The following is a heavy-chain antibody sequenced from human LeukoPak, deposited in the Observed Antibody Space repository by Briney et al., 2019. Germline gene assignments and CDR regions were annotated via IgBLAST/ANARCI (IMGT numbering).Heavy chain of an antibody. D-gene: IGHD4-23*01. V-gene: IGHV1-18*01. J-gene: IGHJ4*02. CDR2: ISAYKGNT. CDR3: AFYGGNSYADY. CDR1: GGTFSSYA. Sequence: ASVKVSCKASGGTFSSYAISWVRQAPGQGLEWMGWISAYKGNTNYAQKLQVRVTMTTDTSTNTAYMELRSLRSDDTAVYYCAFYGGNSYADYWGQGTLVTVSS.